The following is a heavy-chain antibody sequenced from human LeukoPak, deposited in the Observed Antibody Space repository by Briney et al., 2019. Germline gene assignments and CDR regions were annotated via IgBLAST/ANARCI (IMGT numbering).Heavy chain of an antibody. J-gene: IGHJ4*02. V-gene: IGHV4-30-2*01. CDR1: GGSISSGLYS. D-gene: IGHD4-11*01. Sequence: SQTLSLTCDVSGGSISSGLYSWSWIRQPLGKGLEWIGYIYHTGSTYYNPSLKSRVTISVDTSKNQFSLRLSSVTAADTAVYYCARRSMTTVDYWGQGTLVTVSS. CDR2: IYHTGST. CDR3: ARRSMTTVDY.